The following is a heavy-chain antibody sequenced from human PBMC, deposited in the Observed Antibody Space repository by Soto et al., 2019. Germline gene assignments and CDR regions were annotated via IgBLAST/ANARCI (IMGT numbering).Heavy chain of an antibody. D-gene: IGHD3-22*01. V-gene: IGHV1-69*13. CDR3: ARHRGATITMIVEGGMDV. Sequence: GASVKVSCKASGGTFSSYAISWVRQAPGQGLEWMGGIIPIFGTANYAQKFQGRVTITADESTSTAYMELSSLRSEDTAVYYCARHRGATITMIVEGGMDVWGQGTTVTVSS. J-gene: IGHJ6*02. CDR2: IIPIFGTA. CDR1: GGTFSSYA.